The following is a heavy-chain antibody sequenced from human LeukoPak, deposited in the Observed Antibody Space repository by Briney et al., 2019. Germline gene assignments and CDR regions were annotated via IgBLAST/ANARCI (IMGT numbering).Heavy chain of an antibody. D-gene: IGHD1-26*01. CDR2: TSTSGGSP. V-gene: IGHV3-23*01. CDR1: GFTFSNNA. J-gene: IGHJ4*02. CDR3: ARYSGSYYYPPAWDL. Sequence: GGSLRLSCAASGFTFSNNAMSWVRQAPGKRLEWVSATSTSGGSPYYADSVKGRFTISRDNSKNTLYLQMDSLRADDTAVYYCARYSGSYYYPPAWDLWGQGTLVTVSS.